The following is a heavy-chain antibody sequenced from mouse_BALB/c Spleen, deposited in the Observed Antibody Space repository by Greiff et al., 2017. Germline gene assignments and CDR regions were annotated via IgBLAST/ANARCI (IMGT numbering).Heavy chain of an antibody. D-gene: IGHD2-14*01. J-gene: IGHJ4*01. Sequence: VKLMESGPGLVAPSQSLSITCTVSGFSLTSYGVHWVRQPPGKGLEWLGVIWAGGSTNYNSALMSRLSISKDNSKSQVFLKMNSLQTDDTAMYYCATYRYDRDYAMDYWGQGTSVTVSS. CDR2: IWAGGST. V-gene: IGHV2-9*02. CDR1: GFSLTSYG. CDR3: ATYRYDRDYAMDY.